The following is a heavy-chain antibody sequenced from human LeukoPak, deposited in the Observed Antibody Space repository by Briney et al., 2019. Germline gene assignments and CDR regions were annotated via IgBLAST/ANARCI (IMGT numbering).Heavy chain of an antibody. CDR3: ARDQELWPSDAFDI. J-gene: IGHJ3*02. CDR1: GFTFSSYW. D-gene: IGHD5-18*01. Sequence: GGSLRLSCAASGFTFSSYWMSWVRQAPGKGLEWVANIKQDGSEKYCVDSVKGRFTISRDNAKNSLYLQMNSLRAEDTAVYYCARDQELWPSDAFDIWGQGTMVTVSS. CDR2: IKQDGSEK. V-gene: IGHV3-7*03.